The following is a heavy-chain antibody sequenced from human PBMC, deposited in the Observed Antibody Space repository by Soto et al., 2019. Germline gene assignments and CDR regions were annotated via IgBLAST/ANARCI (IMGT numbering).Heavy chain of an antibody. V-gene: IGHV3-23*01. J-gene: IGHJ4*02. CDR2: ITGSGGGT. CDR3: AKDPAVHTARDYFDS. CDR1: GFTFSSYA. D-gene: IGHD5-18*01. Sequence: GGSLRLSCAASGFTFSSYAMSWVRQAPGKGLEWVSAITGSGGGTYYADSVKGRFTISRDNSKNALCLQMNSLRAEDTAVYYCAKDPAVHTARDYFDSWGQGTLVTVSS.